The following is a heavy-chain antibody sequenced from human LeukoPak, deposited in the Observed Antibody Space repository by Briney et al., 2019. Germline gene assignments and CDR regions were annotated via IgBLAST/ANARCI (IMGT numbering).Heavy chain of an antibody. Sequence: GGSLRLSCAASGFTFSSYEMNWVRQAPGKGLEWVSYISSSGSTIYYADSVKGRSTISRDNAKNSLYLQMNSLRAEDTAVYYCARDFSGMDVWGQGTTVTVSS. CDR2: ISSSGSTI. J-gene: IGHJ6*02. V-gene: IGHV3-48*03. CDR3: ARDFSGMDV. CDR1: GFTFSSYE.